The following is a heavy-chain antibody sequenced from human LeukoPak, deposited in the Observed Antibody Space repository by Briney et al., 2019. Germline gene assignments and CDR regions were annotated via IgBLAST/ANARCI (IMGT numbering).Heavy chain of an antibody. D-gene: IGHD2/OR15-2a*01. CDR1: SNSISSGYY. CDR3: AKVGYCNTVTCYGWFDP. J-gene: IGHJ5*02. Sequence: PSETLSLMCPVSSNSISSGYYWAWIRQPPPKGLQWIASVYHSGSTYYNPSLRSRVTISADSSKNQFYLQLSSVTAADTAVYYCAKVGYCNTVTCYGWFDPWGQGALVTVSS. V-gene: IGHV4-38-2*02. CDR2: VYHSGST.